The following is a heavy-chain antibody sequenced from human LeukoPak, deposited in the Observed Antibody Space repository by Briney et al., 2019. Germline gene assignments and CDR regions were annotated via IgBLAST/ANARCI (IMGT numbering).Heavy chain of an antibody. CDR3: AKYGEYDAFDI. CDR2: IYYSGST. V-gene: IGHV4-39*01. J-gene: IGHJ3*02. Sequence: SETLSLSCTVSGGSLSSSSYYWGWIRQPPGKGLEWIGSIYYSGSTYYNPSLKSRVTISVDTSNNQFSLKLSSVTAADTAVYYCAKYGEYDAFDIWGQGTMVTVSS. CDR1: GGSLSSSSYY. D-gene: IGHD4-17*01.